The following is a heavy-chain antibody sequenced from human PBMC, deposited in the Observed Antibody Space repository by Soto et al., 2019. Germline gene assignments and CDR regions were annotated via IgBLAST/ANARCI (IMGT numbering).Heavy chain of an antibody. CDR3: ARDRPDFWRGRTYGMDV. CDR2: ISAYNGNT. Sequence: GASVKVCFKASGYPFTSYGISLVRQAPGQGLEWMGWISAYNGNTNYAQKLQGRVTMTTDTSTSTAYMELRSLRSDDTAVYYCARDRPDFWRGRTYGMDVWGQGTTVTVSS. CDR1: GYPFTSYG. J-gene: IGHJ6*02. V-gene: IGHV1-18*01. D-gene: IGHD3-3*01.